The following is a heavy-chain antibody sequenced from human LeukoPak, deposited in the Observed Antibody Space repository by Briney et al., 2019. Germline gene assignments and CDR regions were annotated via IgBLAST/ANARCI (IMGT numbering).Heavy chain of an antibody. Sequence: SETLSLTCTVSGGSISSSSYYWGWIRQPPGKGLEWIGSIYYSGSTYYNPSLKSRVTISVDTSKNQFSLKLSSVTAADTAVYYCARGDRGSYYYDYWGQGTLVTVSS. CDR1: GGSISSSSYY. V-gene: IGHV4-39*07. CDR2: IYYSGST. J-gene: IGHJ4*02. CDR3: ARGDRGSYYYDY. D-gene: IGHD1-26*01.